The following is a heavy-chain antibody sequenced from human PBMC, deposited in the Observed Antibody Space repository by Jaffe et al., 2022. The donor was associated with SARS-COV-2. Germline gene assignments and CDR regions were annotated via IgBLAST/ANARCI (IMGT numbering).Heavy chain of an antibody. CDR1: GFTFSRYG. J-gene: IGHJ4*01. D-gene: IGHD5-18*01. Sequence: QMQLMESGGGVVQPGRSLRLSCAASGFTFSRYGMHWVRQAPGKGPEWLAVISDDEGNTFYADSVKGRFTISRDNSKNTLYLEMSSLRAEDTAMYYCAKDRFSFGYLMDFWGHGALVTVSS. CDR2: ISDDEGNT. V-gene: IGHV3-30*18. CDR3: AKDRFSFGYLMDF.